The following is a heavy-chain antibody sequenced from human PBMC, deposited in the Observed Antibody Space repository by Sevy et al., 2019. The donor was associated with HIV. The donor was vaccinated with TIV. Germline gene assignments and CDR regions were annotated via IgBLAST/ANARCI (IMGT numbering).Heavy chain of an antibody. CDR1: GYTLSTSG. V-gene: IGHV1-18*01. D-gene: IGHD3-3*01. CDR3: ARVNFYFSGGYDFANWFDP. CDR2: SNPNHDP. Sequence: ASVKVSCKASGYTLSTSGITWVRQAPGQGLEWVGWSNPNHDPDYAQSLQGRLTMTTDTSTRTAYMELRSLTSGATAVYYCARVNFYFSGGYDFANWFDPWGQGTLVTVSS. J-gene: IGHJ5*02.